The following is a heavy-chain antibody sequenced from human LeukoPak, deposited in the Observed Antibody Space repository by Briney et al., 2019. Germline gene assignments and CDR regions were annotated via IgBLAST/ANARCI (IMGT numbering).Heavy chain of an antibody. CDR2: IQHSGST. J-gene: IGHJ4*02. D-gene: IGHD5-24*01. V-gene: IGHV4-59*08. CDR1: GGSISSYY. CDR3: VKLESRDGYTYFDY. Sequence: SETLSLTCTVSGGSISSYYWSWVRQPPGKGLEYIGYIQHSGSTNYNPSLKSRVTMSIDTSKNQFSLKLSSVAAADTAGYYCVKLESRDGYTYFDYWGQGTLATVSS.